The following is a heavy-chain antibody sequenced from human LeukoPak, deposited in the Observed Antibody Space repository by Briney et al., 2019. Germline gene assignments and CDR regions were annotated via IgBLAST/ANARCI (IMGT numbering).Heavy chain of an antibody. CDR1: GFPFRSYD. D-gene: IGHD1-1*01. CDR2: IRSGGST. V-gene: IGHV3-64D*09. Sequence: GGSLRLPCTPSGFPFRSYDMLWLRQAPGKGVECVSAIRSGGSTHYADSVKGRFTISRDDSENTLYLQMSSLRAEDTAVYYCAMNWNCDYWGQGTLVTVSS. J-gene: IGHJ4*02. CDR3: AMNWNCDY.